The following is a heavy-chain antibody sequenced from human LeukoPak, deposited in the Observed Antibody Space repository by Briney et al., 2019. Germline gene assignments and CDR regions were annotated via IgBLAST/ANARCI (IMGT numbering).Heavy chain of an antibody. CDR2: TFYRSKWYN. J-gene: IGHJ4*02. CDR1: GDSVSSNSAA. D-gene: IGHD2-2*01. Sequence: SQTLSLTCVISGDSVSSNSAAWNWIRQSPSRGLEWLGRTFYRSKWYNDYAVSVKSRITINPDTSKNQFSLQLNSVTPGDTAVYYCARGFYCSSTSCYFYYDSWGQGTPVTVSS. CDR3: ARGFYCSSTSCYFYYDS. V-gene: IGHV6-1*01.